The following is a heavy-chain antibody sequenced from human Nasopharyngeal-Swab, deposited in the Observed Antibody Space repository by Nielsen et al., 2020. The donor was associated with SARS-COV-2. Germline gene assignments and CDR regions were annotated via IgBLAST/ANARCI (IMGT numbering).Heavy chain of an antibody. CDR1: FGSFSGYY. Sequence: SQTLSLTCAVYFGSFSGYYWSWIRQPPGKGLEWIGEINHSGSTNYNPSLKSRVTISVDTSKNQFSLKLSSVTAADTAVYYCASDLGQYQLHTLGGNNWFDPWGQGTLVTVSS. D-gene: IGHD2-2*01. J-gene: IGHJ5*02. CDR2: INHSGST. V-gene: IGHV4-34*01. CDR3: ASDLGQYQLHTLGGNNWFDP.